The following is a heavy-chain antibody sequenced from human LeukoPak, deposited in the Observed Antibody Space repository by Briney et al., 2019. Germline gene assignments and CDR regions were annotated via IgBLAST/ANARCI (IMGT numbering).Heavy chain of an antibody. V-gene: IGHV3-21*01. Sequence: PGGSLRLSCAASGFTFSSYSMNWVRQAPGKGLEWVSSISSSSSYIYYADSVKGRFTISRDNAKNSLYLQMNSLRAEDTAVYYCAGRGIAYYDFWSANPFDPWGQGTLVTVSS. D-gene: IGHD3-3*01. CDR1: GFTFSSYS. CDR3: AGRGIAYYDFWSANPFDP. CDR2: ISSSSSYI. J-gene: IGHJ5*02.